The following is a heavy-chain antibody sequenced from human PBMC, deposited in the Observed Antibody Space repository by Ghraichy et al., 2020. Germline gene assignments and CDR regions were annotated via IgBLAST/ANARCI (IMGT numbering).Heavy chain of an antibody. J-gene: IGHJ5*02. CDR3: AKDERGYYESGNYGWFDP. Sequence: GGSLTFSCAASGFTFSSYAMAWVRQTPGKGLEWVSVISGSGDSTYYADSVKGRFTIARDNSKNTLYLQVNSLRAEDTALYYCAKDERGYYESGNYGWFDPWGQGTLVTVSS. D-gene: IGHD3-10*01. CDR1: GFTFSSYA. CDR2: ISGSGDST. V-gene: IGHV3-23*01.